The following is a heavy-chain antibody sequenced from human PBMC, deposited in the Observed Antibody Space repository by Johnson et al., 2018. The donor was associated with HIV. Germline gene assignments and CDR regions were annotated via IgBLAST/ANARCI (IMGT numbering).Heavy chain of an antibody. D-gene: IGHD2-8*01. Sequence: VQLVESGGGVVRPGGSLRLSCAASGFTFDDYGMTWVRQIPGKGLEWVSAISGSGGSTYYADSVKGRFTISRDNSKDTLYLQMNSLRAEDTAVYYCAKFLLMYEERSGTFDIWGQGTMVTVSS. CDR1: GFTFDDYG. CDR2: ISGSGGST. J-gene: IGHJ3*02. CDR3: AKFLLMYEERSGTFDI. V-gene: IGHV3-23*04.